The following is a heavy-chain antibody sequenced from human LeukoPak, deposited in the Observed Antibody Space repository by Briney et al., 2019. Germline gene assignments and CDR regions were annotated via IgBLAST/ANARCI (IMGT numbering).Heavy chain of an antibody. CDR2: IIPIFGTA. Sequence: SVKVSCKAPGGTFSSYAISWVRQAPGQGLEWMGGIIPIFGTANYAQKFQGRVTITADESTSTAYMELSSLRSEDTAVYYCARDSSGWYKVSYWYFDLWGRGTLVTVSS. CDR3: ARDSSGWYKVSYWYFDL. D-gene: IGHD6-19*01. V-gene: IGHV1-69*13. CDR1: GGTFSSYA. J-gene: IGHJ2*01.